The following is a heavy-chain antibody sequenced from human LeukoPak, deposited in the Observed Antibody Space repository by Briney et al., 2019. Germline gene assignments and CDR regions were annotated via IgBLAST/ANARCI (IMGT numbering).Heavy chain of an antibody. Sequence: ASVKVSCKVSGYTLTELSMHWVRQAPGQGLEWMGWISAYNGNTNYAQKLQGRVTMTTDTSTSTAYMELRSLRSDDTAVYYCARDGYSSSWYNYYYYGMDVWGQGTTVTVSS. V-gene: IGHV1-18*01. CDR3: ARDGYSSSWYNYYYYGMDV. CDR2: ISAYNGNT. J-gene: IGHJ6*02. D-gene: IGHD6-13*01. CDR1: GYTLTELS.